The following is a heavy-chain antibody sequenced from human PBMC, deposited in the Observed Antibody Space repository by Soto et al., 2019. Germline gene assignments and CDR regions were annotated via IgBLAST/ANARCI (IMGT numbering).Heavy chain of an antibody. D-gene: IGHD3-16*01. CDR2: ISAYNGNT. CDR1: GYTFTNFG. V-gene: IGHV1-18*01. CDR3: AGGGTPSGY. Sequence: QVQLVQSGAEVKKPGASVKVSCKASGYTFTNFGISWVRQAPGQGLEWMGWISAYNGNTNYAQYFKGRVTITTDTSTSTTYMELWTLRSYNTAVYSCAGGGTPSGYWRQGTLVTVS. J-gene: IGHJ4*02.